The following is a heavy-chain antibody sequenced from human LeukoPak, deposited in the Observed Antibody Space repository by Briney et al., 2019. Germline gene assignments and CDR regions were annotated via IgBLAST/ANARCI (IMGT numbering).Heavy chain of an antibody. CDR2: IYPGDSDT. V-gene: IGHV5-51*01. Sequence: GESLKVSCKLSGYTFISYWVVWVRQMPGKGLEWMGIIYPGDSDTQYSPSFQGQVTVSADKSISTAYLQWSSLKASDTAMYYCATNDYGGNLYYFDYWGQGTLVTVSS. D-gene: IGHD4-23*01. CDR1: GYTFISYW. CDR3: ATNDYGGNLYYFDY. J-gene: IGHJ4*02.